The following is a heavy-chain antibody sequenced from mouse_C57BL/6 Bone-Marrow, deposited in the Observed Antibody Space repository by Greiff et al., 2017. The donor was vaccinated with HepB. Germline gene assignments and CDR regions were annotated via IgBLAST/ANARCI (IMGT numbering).Heavy chain of an antibody. V-gene: IGHV5-17*01. CDR3: ASDYGSSYPY. CDR2: ISSGSSTI. D-gene: IGHD1-1*01. J-gene: IGHJ3*01. Sequence: VQLKESGGGLVKPGGSLKLSCAASGFTFSDYGMHWVRQAPEKGLEWVAYISSGSSTIYYADTVKGRFTISRDNAKNTLFLQMTSLRSEDTAMYYCASDYGSSYPYWGQGTLVTVSA. CDR1: GFTFSDYG.